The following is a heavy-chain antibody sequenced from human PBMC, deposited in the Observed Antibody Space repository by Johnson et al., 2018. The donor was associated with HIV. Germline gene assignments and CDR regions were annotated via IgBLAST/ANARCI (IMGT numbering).Heavy chain of an antibody. V-gene: IGHV3-74*01. CDR3: AKDRKGSSSWLRSGVAFDI. D-gene: IGHD6-13*01. CDR2: INSDGSST. J-gene: IGHJ3*02. CDR1: GFTFSSYW. Sequence: DVQLVESGGGLVQPGGSLRLSCAASGFTFSSYWMHWVRQAPGKGLVWVSRINSDGSSTSYADSVKGRFTISRDNAKNTLYLQMNSLRAEDTALYYCAKDRKGSSSWLRSGVAFDIWGQGTMVTVSS.